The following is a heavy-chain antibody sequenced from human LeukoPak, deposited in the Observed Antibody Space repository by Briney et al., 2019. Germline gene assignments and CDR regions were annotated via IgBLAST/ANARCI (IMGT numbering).Heavy chain of an antibody. CDR3: ARDYLNLDY. Sequence: GGSLRLSCAASGFTFSSYEMNWVRQAPGKGLEWVSYISSSGSTIYYADSVKGRFTISRDNAKSSLYLQMNSLRAEDTAVYYCARDYLNLDYWGQGTLVTVSS. V-gene: IGHV3-48*03. CDR2: ISSSGSTI. CDR1: GFTFSSYE. J-gene: IGHJ4*02.